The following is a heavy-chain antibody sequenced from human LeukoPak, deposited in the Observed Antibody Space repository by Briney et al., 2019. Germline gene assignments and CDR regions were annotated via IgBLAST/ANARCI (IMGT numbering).Heavy chain of an antibody. J-gene: IGHJ5*02. D-gene: IGHD5-18*01. Sequence: PGGSLRLSCVAAGFTFSSYGMHWVRQAPGKGLEWVAVIWYDGSNKYYADSVKGRFTISRDNSKNTLYLQMNSLRAEDTAVYYCARGGDGYSYGYVSWFDPRGQGTLVTVSS. CDR3: ARGGDGYSYGYVSWFDP. CDR2: IWYDGSNK. CDR1: GFTFSSYG. V-gene: IGHV3-33*08.